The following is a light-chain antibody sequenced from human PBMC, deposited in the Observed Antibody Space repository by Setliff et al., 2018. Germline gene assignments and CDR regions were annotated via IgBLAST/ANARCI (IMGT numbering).Light chain of an antibody. J-gene: IGLJ1*01. Sequence: QSVLTQPASVSGSPGQSITISCTGTSSDVGGYNYVSWYQQHPGKAPKLMIYDVSKRPSGVSNRFSGSKSGNTASLTISGLQAEDEADYYCSSYTSSSRRLYVFGTGTKVTVL. CDR3: SSYTSSSRRLYV. CDR1: SSDVGGYNY. V-gene: IGLV2-14*01. CDR2: DVS.